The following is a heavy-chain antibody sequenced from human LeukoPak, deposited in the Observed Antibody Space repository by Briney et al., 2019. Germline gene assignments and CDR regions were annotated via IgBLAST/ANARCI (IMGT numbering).Heavy chain of an antibody. J-gene: IGHJ4*02. CDR1: GGSISSSSYY. Sequence: SETLSLTCTVSGGSISSSSYYWGWIRQPAGKGLEWIGRIHSSGTPHHNPSLESRVTMSVDTSKNQFSLRLAYVTDADTAVYYCAKLRTAATFLVSWGQGTLVTVSS. CDR3: AKLRTAATFLVS. V-gene: IGHV4-61*02. D-gene: IGHD2-2*01. CDR2: IHSSGTP.